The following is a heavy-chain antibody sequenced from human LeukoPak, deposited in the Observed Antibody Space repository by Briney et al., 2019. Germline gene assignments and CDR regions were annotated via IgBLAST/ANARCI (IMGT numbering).Heavy chain of an antibody. V-gene: IGHV1-8*03. CDR2: MNPNSGNT. J-gene: IGHJ6*03. Sequence: ASVKVSCKASGYTFTSYDINWVRQATGQGLEWMGWMNPNSGNTGYAQKFQGRVTITRNTSISTAYMDVSSLRSEDTAVYYCARARGSSSSYYMDVWGKGTTVTVSS. D-gene: IGHD1-26*01. CDR1: GYTFTSYD. CDR3: ARARGSSSSYYMDV.